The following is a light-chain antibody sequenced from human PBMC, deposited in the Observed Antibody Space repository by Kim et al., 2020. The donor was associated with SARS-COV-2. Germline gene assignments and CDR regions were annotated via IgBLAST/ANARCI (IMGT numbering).Light chain of an antibody. CDR1: QSVGSIS. J-gene: IGKJ2*02. CDR3: QQYSNSLGT. Sequence: LSPAAGATLSCRASQSVGSISLAWYQQKLGQAPRLLIYRTSIRATGIPDRFSGSGSGTDFTLTISRLEPEDFAVYYCQQYSNSLGTFGQGTKLEI. CDR2: RTS. V-gene: IGKV3-20*01.